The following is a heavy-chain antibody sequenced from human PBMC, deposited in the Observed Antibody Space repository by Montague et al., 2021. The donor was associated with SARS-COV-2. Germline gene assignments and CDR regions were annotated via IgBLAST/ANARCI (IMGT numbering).Heavy chain of an antibody. D-gene: IGHD2-2*01. V-gene: IGHV4-61*02. Sequence: TLSLTCTLSGDSISRNNLYWTWIRQPAGKGLEWIGRISTTGSPEYNPSLKSRVTLSLDTSKNQFSLRLSSVTAADTAMYYCTIEGHITTICSGCPCNWFDAWGQGTTVTVSS. CDR1: GDSISRNNLY. CDR3: TIEGHITTICSGCPCNWFDA. CDR2: ISTTGSP. J-gene: IGHJ5*02.